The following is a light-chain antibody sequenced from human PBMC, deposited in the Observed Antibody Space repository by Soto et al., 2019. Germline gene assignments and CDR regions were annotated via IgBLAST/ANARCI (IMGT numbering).Light chain of an antibody. Sequence: QPVLTQPPSVSGAPGQRVTISCTGSSSNIGALYDVHWYQQLPGTAPKLLIYGNSNRPSGVPDRFSGSKSGTSASLAITGLQAEDEADYYCQSYDSSLSGWVFGGGTKVTVL. CDR3: QSYDSSLSGWV. CDR2: GNS. J-gene: IGLJ3*02. CDR1: SSNIGALYD. V-gene: IGLV1-40*01.